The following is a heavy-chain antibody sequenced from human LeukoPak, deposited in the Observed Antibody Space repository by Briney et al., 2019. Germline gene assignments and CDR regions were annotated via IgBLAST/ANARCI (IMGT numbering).Heavy chain of an antibody. Sequence: GGSLRLSCAASGFTLSSYWMHWVRQAPGKGLEWVANIKQDGSEKYCVDSVKGRFTISRDNAKNSLYLQMNSLRAEDTAVYFCARDAFSRISIFGVVSDAFDIWGQGTMVTVSS. D-gene: IGHD3-3*01. CDR1: GFTLSSYW. V-gene: IGHV3-7*01. CDR3: ARDAFSRISIFGVVSDAFDI. J-gene: IGHJ3*02. CDR2: IKQDGSEK.